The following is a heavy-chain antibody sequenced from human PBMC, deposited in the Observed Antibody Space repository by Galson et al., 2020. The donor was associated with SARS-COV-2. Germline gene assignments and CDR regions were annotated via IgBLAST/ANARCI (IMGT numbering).Heavy chain of an antibody. D-gene: IGHD2-2*01. Sequence: GESLKISCAASGFTFSSYAMSWVRQAPGKGLEWVSAISGSGGSTYYADSVKGRFTISRDNSKNTLYLQMNSLRAEDTAVYYCAKVVVPGRDYYYYGMDVWGQGTTVTVSS. V-gene: IGHV3-23*01. J-gene: IGHJ6*02. CDR3: AKVVVPGRDYYYYGMDV. CDR2: ISGSGGST. CDR1: GFTFSSYA.